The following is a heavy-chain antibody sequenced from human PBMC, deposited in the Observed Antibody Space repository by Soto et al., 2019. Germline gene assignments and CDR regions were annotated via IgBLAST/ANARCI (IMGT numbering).Heavy chain of an antibody. V-gene: IGHV1-69*13. D-gene: IGHD6-19*01. J-gene: IGHJ4*02. CDR1: GVTFSSYA. Sequence: SVKVSCKASGVTFSSYAISWVRQAPGQGLEWMGGIIPIFGTANYAQKFQGRVTITADESTSTAYMELSSLRSEDTAVYYCARVPSGGRIAVAGNFDYWGQGTLVTVSS. CDR2: IIPIFGTA. CDR3: ARVPSGGRIAVAGNFDY.